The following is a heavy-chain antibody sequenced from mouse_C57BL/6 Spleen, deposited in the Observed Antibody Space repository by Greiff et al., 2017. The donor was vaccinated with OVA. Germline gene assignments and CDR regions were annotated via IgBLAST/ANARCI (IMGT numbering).Heavy chain of an antibody. V-gene: IGHV7-3*01. J-gene: IGHJ3*01. CDR2: IRNKANGYTT. CDR1: GFTFTDYY. Sequence: EVKLLESGGGLVQPGGSLSLSCAASGFTFTDYYMSWVRQPPGKALEWLGFIRNKANGYTTEYSASVKGRFTISRDNSQSILYLQMNALRAEDSATYYCARGSQFAYWGQGTLVTVSA. CDR3: ARGSQFAY.